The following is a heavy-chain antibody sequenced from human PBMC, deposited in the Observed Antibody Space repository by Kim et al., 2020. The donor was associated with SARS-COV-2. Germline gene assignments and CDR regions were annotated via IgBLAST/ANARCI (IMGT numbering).Heavy chain of an antibody. CDR3: AKDGVGWFGEFRWGYGMDV. V-gene: IGHV3-23*01. CDR1: GFTFSSYA. J-gene: IGHJ6*02. Sequence: GGSLRLSCAASGFTFSSYAMSWVRQAPGKGLEWVSAISGSGGSTYYADSVKGRFTISRDNSKNTLNLQMNSLRAEDTAVVYCAKDGVGWFGEFRWGYGMDVWGQGTTVTVSS. CDR2: ISGSGGST. D-gene: IGHD3-10*01.